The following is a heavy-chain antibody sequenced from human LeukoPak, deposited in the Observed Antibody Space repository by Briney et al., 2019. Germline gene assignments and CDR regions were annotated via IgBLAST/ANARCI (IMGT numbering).Heavy chain of an antibody. V-gene: IGHV3-23*01. J-gene: IGHJ4*02. CDR2: ISGSGGST. CDR1: GFTFSSYA. Sequence: QTGGSLRLFCAASGFTFSSYAMSWVRQAPGKGLEWVSAISGSGGSTYYADSVKGRFTISRDNSRNTLYLQMNSLRAEDTAVYYCAKDWATYYYDSSGYYGSDYWGQGTLVTVSS. CDR3: AKDWATYYYDSSGYYGSDY. D-gene: IGHD3-22*01.